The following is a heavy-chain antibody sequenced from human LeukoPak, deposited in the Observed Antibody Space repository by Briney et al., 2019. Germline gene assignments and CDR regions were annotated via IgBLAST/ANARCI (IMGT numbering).Heavy chain of an antibody. J-gene: IGHJ4*02. D-gene: IGHD3-22*01. Sequence: PGGSLRLSCAASGFTFSDYYMSWIRQAPGKGLEWVSAIGGSGGSTYYADSVKGRYTISRDNSKNTLYLQMNSLRAEDTAVYYCAKVAITYYYDSSGLYWGQGTLVTVSS. CDR3: AKVAITYYYDSSGLY. CDR1: GFTFSDYY. V-gene: IGHV3-23*01. CDR2: IGGSGGST.